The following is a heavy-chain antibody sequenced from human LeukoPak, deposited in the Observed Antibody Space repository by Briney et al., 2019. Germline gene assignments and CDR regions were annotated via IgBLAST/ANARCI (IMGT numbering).Heavy chain of an antibody. CDR1: GGSINTYY. Sequence: PSETLSLTCTSSGGSINTYYWSWIRQPAGKGLEWIGRIYTSGSTNYNPSLKSRVTISVDKSKKQFSLKLSSVTAADTGVYYCVRSIAVGGPQFAYYYYMVVWGKGTTVTVSS. CDR2: IYTSGST. D-gene: IGHD6-13*01. J-gene: IGHJ6*03. V-gene: IGHV4-4*07. CDR3: VRSIAVGGPQFAYYYYMVV.